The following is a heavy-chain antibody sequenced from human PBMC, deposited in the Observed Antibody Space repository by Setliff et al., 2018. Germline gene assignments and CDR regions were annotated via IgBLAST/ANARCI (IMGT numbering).Heavy chain of an antibody. CDR3: ARGYCDGIGCPAPLYYFDS. CDR2: MNIDNGKT. D-gene: IGHD2-21*01. V-gene: IGHV1-18*03. CDR1: GYSFSNFG. Sequence: ASVKVSCKTSGYSFSNFGISWVRQAPGQGLEWMGWMNIDNGKTEYSQEFQDRVTFTRDTFAETAYMELRSLTSDDMAVYYCARGYCDGIGCPAPLYYFDSWGQGTLVTVSS. J-gene: IGHJ4*02.